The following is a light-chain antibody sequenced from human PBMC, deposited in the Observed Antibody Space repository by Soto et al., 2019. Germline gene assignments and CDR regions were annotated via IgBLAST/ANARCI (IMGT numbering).Light chain of an antibody. J-gene: IGKJ1*01. V-gene: IGKV3D-11*02. CDR3: QQRSNWHGT. CDR2: DAS. CDR1: QSVSSH. Sequence: EIVMTQSPSTLSVSPGEGATVSCRASQSVSSHLAWYQQKPGQAPRLLIYDASNRATGIPARFSGSGSGTDFTLTISSLEAKDFAVYYCQQRSNWHGTFGQGTKVDIK.